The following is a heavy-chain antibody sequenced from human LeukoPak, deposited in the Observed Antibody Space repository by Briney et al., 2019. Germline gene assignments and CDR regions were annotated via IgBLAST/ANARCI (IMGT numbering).Heavy chain of an antibody. CDR1: GFTFSSYW. CDR3: ARVYSSSWYRDYYFDY. J-gene: IGHJ4*02. CDR2: VNSDGSST. D-gene: IGHD6-13*01. Sequence: GGSLRLSCAASGFTFSSYWMHWVRQAPGKGLVWVSRVNSDGSSTSYADSVKGRFTISRDNAKNTLYLQMNSLRAEDAAVYYCARVYSSSWYRDYYFDYWGQGTLVTVSS. V-gene: IGHV3-74*01.